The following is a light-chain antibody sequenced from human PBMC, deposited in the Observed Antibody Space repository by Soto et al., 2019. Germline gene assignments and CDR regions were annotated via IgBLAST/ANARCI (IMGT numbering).Light chain of an antibody. CDR3: VQDYSYPYT. CDR1: QGIRNE. J-gene: IGKJ2*01. V-gene: IGKV1-6*01. CDR2: GAC. Sequence: AIQMTQSPSSLSASVGDRVTITCRASQGIRNELGWYQQKPGEAPKHLLYGACSLQSGVPSRFSGSGSGTDFTLAISSLQPEDFATYYCVQDYSYPYTVGQRTKLEIK.